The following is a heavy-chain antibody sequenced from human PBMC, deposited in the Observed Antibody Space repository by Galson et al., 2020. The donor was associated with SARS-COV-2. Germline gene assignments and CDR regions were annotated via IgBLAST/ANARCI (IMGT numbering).Heavy chain of an antibody. J-gene: IGHJ5*02. CDR1: GFTFGDYA. CDR2: IRSKAYGGTT. CDR3: TRSGIQLWLLYWFDP. Sequence: GESLKISCTASGFTFGDYAMSWFRQAPGKGLEWVGFIRSKAYGGTTEYAASVKDRFTISRDDSKSIAYLQMNSLKTEDTAVYYCTRSGIQLWLLYWFDPWGQGTLVTVSS. D-gene: IGHD5-18*01. V-gene: IGHV3-49*03.